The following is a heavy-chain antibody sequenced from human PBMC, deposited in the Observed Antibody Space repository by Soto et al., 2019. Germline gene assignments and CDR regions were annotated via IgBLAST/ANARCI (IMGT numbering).Heavy chain of an antibody. D-gene: IGHD3-3*01. CDR3: ARIGACAPGFYYGYLEF. CDR1: GYSFASYW. CDR2: IYPGDSDT. V-gene: IGHV5-51*01. J-gene: IGHJ6*02. Sequence: GASLKISCQGCGYSFASYWIGWVRHMPGKDLEWMGIIYPGDSDTRYRPFFQGQVTISADKSLRTAYLQWTILTASDTALYYCARIGACAPGFYYGYLEFWGQGTRVTVSS.